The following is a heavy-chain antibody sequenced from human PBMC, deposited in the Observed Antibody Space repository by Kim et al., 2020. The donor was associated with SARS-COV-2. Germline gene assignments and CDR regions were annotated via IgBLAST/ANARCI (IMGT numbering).Heavy chain of an antibody. CDR1: GFAFSGSA. Sequence: SVKVSCKASGFAFSGSAVQWVRQARGQGLEWIGWIVVGSGNTNFAQQFQERVTIIMDIPTSTVYMELSSLRSDDPAVYYCAADRYQYSLGSYDTPPYDGFDVWGQGTMVAVSS. J-gene: IGHJ3*01. D-gene: IGHD3-16*01. CDR2: IVVGSGNT. CDR3: AADRYQYSLGSYDTPPYDGFDV. V-gene: IGHV1-58*01.